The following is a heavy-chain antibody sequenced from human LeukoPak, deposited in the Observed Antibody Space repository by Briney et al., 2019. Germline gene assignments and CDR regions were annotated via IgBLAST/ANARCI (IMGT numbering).Heavy chain of an antibody. J-gene: IGHJ4*02. D-gene: IGHD4-11*01. Sequence: GGSLRLSCAASGLTFSMPPMDWVRQALGKGLEWVAFIQNDGNSKNYADSVKGRFTISRDNSKNTLYLQMNSLRAEDTAVYYCAKVGLTVTTILDYFDYWGQGTLVTVSS. CDR2: IQNDGNSK. V-gene: IGHV3-30*02. CDR1: GLTFSMPP. CDR3: AKVGLTVTTILDYFDY.